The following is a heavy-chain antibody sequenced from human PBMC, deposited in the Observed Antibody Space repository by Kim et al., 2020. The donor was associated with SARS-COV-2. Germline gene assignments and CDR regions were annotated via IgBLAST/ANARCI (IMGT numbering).Heavy chain of an antibody. V-gene: IGHV7-4-1*02. CDR3: ARESGVGCISSNNDV. J-gene: IGHJ6*01. D-gene: IGHD2-15*01. Sequence: ASVKVSCKASGYTFTSYAINWVRQAPGQGLEWMGWINTDNGNTTYSPEFKGRVTFSLDTSVSTAYMEMSSLTAEDTAVYYCARESGVGCISSNNDV. CDR1: GYTFTSYA. CDR2: INTDNGNT.